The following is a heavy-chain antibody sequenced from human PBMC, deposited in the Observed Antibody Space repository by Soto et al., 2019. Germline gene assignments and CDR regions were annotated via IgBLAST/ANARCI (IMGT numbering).Heavy chain of an antibody. CDR1: GGTFSSYT. Sequence: QVQLVQSGAEVKKPGSSVKVSCKASGGTFSSYTISWVRQAPGQGLEWMGRIIPILGIANYAQKFQGRVTMTAAKSTRTAYMELSLLRSEDTAVYYCASPRDVWGGYFDYWGQGTLVTGSS. CDR2: IIPILGIA. CDR3: ASPRDVWGGYFDY. D-gene: IGHD3-16*01. J-gene: IGHJ4*03. V-gene: IGHV1-69*02.